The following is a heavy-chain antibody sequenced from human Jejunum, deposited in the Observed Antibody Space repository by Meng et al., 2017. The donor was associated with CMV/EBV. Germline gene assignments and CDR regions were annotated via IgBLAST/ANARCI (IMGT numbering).Heavy chain of an antibody. CDR2: IYHSGRT. D-gene: IGHD4-17*01. Sequence: AAGPALVRRSGTLPLTCDVSGGSCRNDQWWSWVRQAPGKGLEWIGEIYHSGRTNYNPSVKSRVSMSVDKSQNHFSLRLSSVTAADTAVYYCTTLYGDSISWGQGTLVTVSS. J-gene: IGHJ4*02. CDR1: GGSCRNDQW. CDR3: TTLYGDSIS. V-gene: IGHV4-4*02.